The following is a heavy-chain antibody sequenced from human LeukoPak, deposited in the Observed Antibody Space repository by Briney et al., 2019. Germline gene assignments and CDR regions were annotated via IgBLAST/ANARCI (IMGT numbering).Heavy chain of an antibody. CDR3: ARVGWLAKLLVY. CDR2: MNPNSGNT. V-gene: IGHV1-8*01. Sequence: ASVKVSCKASGYTFTSYDINWVRQATGQGLEWMGWMNPNSGNTGYAQKFQGRVTMTRNSSISTAYMELSSLRSEDTAVYYCARVGWLAKLLVYWGQGTLVTVSS. J-gene: IGHJ4*02. CDR1: GYTFTSYD. D-gene: IGHD6-19*01.